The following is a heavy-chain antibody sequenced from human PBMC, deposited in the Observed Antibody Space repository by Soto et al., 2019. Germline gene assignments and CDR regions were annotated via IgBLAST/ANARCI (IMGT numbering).Heavy chain of an antibody. Sequence: GASVKVSCKASGYTFTTYGVTWVRQAPGQGREWMGWISVYNGNTNYAQKFQGRVTMTTGTSTTTAYMEVRSLRFDDTAVYFCARDLNYDFWSGYYTRSGWFDTWGQGTLVTVSS. J-gene: IGHJ5*02. CDR2: ISVYNGNT. V-gene: IGHV1-18*01. CDR1: GYTFTTYG. CDR3: ARDLNYDFWSGYYTRSGWFDT. D-gene: IGHD3-3*01.